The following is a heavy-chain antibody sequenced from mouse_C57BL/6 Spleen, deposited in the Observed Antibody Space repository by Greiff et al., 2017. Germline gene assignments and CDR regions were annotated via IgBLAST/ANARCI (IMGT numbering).Heavy chain of an antibody. J-gene: IGHJ1*03. CDR1: GYTFTDYD. D-gene: IGHD1-1*01. CDR2: IDPAASGT. V-gene: IGHV1-15*01. Sequence: QVQLQQSGAELVRPGASVTLSCKASGYTFTDYDMHWVKQTPVHGLEWIGAIDPAASGTAYNQKFKGKAILTVDTSSSTAYMQLRSLTSEDSAVYYCTRDEFDCSGYSLGDWGKGTPVTVSS. CDR3: TRDEFDCSGYSLGD.